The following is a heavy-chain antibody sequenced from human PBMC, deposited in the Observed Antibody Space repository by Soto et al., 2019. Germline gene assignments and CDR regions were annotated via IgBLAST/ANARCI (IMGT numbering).Heavy chain of an antibody. D-gene: IGHD4-17*01. V-gene: IGHV3-30*18. CDR3: ANSWTTLTTGFDF. CDR1: GFTFSNYA. J-gene: IGHJ4*02. CDR2: ISSDGSEK. Sequence: GGSLRLSCVSSGFTFSNYAMHWVRQAPGKGLGWVAVISSDGSEKYYLDSVRDRFTISRDNSKNTLYLQMNNLRPEDTAMYYCANSWTTLTTGFDFWGQGALVTVSS.